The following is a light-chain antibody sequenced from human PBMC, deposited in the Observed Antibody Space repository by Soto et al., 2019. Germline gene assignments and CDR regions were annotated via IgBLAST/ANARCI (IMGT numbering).Light chain of an antibody. J-gene: IGKJ4*01. CDR1: QSVGRF. CDR2: VAS. Sequence: DIQMTQSPSSLSASVGDRVTITCLSSQSVGRFLNWYQQKPGKAPTVLINVASTLRSGVPSRFSGSGSGTDFNLTINSLQPEDFATYFCKQSFTTQLTFGGGTKVDIK. CDR3: KQSFTTQLT. V-gene: IGKV1-39*01.